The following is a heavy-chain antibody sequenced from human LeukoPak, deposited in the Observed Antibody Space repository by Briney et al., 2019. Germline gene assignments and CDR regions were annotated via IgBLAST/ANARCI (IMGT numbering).Heavy chain of an antibody. Sequence: SETLPLTCTVSGGSISSGSYYWSWIRQPAGKGLEWIGRIYTSGSTNYNPSLESRVTISVDTSKNQFSLKLSSVTAADAAVYYCARAPYSLIQLSLVGGVFDIWGQGTMVPVSS. CDR1: GGSISSGSYY. V-gene: IGHV4-61*02. D-gene: IGHD5-18*01. CDR2: IYTSGST. CDR3: ARAPYSLIQLSLVGGVFDI. J-gene: IGHJ3*02.